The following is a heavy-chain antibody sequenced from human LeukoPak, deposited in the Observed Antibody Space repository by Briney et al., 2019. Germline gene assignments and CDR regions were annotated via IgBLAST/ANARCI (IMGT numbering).Heavy chain of an antibody. CDR3: ARLWIVATWFDA. J-gene: IGHJ5*02. Sequence: SETLSLTCTVSDGSMTSDSYYWAWVRQPPGKGLEWIGSIFYSGKTYYSTSLKSRVTVSLDTSKKNFSLRLSSVTAADTAVYYCARLWIVATWFDAWGQGALVTVSS. CDR1: DGSMTSDSYY. CDR2: IFYSGKT. D-gene: IGHD2-2*03. V-gene: IGHV4-39*02.